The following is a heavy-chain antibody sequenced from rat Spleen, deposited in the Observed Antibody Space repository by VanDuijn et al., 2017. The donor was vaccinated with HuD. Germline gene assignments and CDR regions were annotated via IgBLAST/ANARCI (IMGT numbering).Heavy chain of an antibody. CDR3: ARHEATATRDRGYFDY. CDR2: ISPSGGST. V-gene: IGHV5-25*01. Sequence: EVQLVESGGGLVQPGRSLKLSCAASGFTFSDYDMAWVRQAPTKGLEWVASISPSGGSTYYRDSVKGRFTISRDNAKSTLYLQMDSLRSEDTATYYCARHEATATRDRGYFDYWGQGVMVTVSS. D-gene: IGHD1-4*01. CDR1: GFTFSDYD. J-gene: IGHJ2*01.